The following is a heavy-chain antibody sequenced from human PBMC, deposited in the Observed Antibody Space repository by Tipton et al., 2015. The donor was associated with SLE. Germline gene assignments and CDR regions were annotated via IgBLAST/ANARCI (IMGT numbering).Heavy chain of an antibody. CDR3: ASFPYGYYMDV. D-gene: IGHD2-8*01. Sequence: TLSLTCAVYGGSFSGYYWSWIRQPPGKGLEWIREINHSGSTNYNPSLKSRVTISVDTSKNQFSLKLSSVTAADTAVYYCASFPYGYYMDVWGKGTTVTVSS. CDR2: INHSGST. J-gene: IGHJ6*03. CDR1: GGSFSGYY. V-gene: IGHV4-34*01.